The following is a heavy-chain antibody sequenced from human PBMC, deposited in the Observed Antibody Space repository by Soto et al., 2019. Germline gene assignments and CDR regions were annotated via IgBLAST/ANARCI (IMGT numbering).Heavy chain of an antibody. CDR2: TYYRSKWYY. CDR1: GDSVSSNSAG. D-gene: IGHD1-26*01. Sequence: QTLSLTCAITGDSVSSNSAGLSCVMQSPSRGLEWLGRTYYRSKWYYEYAVSVRGRITINPDTSKNQYSLQLNSVTPEDTAVYFCARGEQYSGRIFDYWGQGTLVTVSS. V-gene: IGHV6-1*01. J-gene: IGHJ4*01. CDR3: ARGEQYSGRIFDY.